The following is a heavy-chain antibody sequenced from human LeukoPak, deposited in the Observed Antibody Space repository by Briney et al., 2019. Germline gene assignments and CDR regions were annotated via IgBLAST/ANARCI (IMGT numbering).Heavy chain of an antibody. Sequence: GESLKISCKGSGYRFTSYWIGWVRQMPGKGLEWMGMIYPGDSDTRYSPSFQGQVTMSADKSINTAYLQWSSLKASDSSMYYCARLTVAGGYYYMDVWGKGTTVTVSS. CDR2: IYPGDSDT. D-gene: IGHD6-19*01. CDR1: GYRFTSYW. J-gene: IGHJ6*03. CDR3: ARLTVAGGYYYMDV. V-gene: IGHV5-51*01.